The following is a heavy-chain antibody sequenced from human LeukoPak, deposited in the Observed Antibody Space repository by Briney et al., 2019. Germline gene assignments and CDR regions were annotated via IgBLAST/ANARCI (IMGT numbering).Heavy chain of an antibody. CDR2: ISASIGNT. D-gene: IGHD1-1*01. CDR3: ARVSGPRALWKGAGAFDI. CDR1: GYTFTSYG. Sequence: ASVKVSCKASGYTFTSYGISWVRQAPGQGLEWMGWISASIGNTNYAQKLQGRVTMTTATSTSTAYMELRSLRSDDTAVYYCARVSGPRALWKGAGAFDIWGQGTMVTVSS. V-gene: IGHV1-18*01. J-gene: IGHJ3*02.